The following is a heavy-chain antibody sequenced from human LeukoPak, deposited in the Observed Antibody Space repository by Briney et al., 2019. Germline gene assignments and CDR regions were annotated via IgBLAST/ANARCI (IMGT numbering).Heavy chain of an antibody. D-gene: IGHD6-6*01. CDR1: GGSISSSSYY. CDR3: ARDSAVLEYSSSSSLSIDY. J-gene: IGHJ4*02. V-gene: IGHV4-39*07. CDR2: IYYRGST. Sequence: SETLSLTCTVSGGSISSSSYYLGWIRQPPGKGLEWIGSIYYRGSTYYNPSLKSRVTISVDTSKNQVSLNLSSVTAGDTAVYYCARDSAVLEYSSSSSLSIDYWGQGTLVTVSS.